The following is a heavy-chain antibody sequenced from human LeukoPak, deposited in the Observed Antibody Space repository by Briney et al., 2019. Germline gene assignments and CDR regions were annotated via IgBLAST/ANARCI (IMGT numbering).Heavy chain of an antibody. CDR3: ARAPYSSGWYRGDNDY. V-gene: IGHV3-48*01. Sequence: PGGSLRLSCAASGFTFSAYGMHWVRQAPGKGLEWVSYISSSSTIYYADSVKGRFTISRDNAKNSLYLQMNSLRAEDTAVYYCARAPYSSGWYRGDNDYWGQGTLVTVSS. D-gene: IGHD6-19*01. CDR2: ISSSSTI. J-gene: IGHJ4*02. CDR1: GFTFSAYG.